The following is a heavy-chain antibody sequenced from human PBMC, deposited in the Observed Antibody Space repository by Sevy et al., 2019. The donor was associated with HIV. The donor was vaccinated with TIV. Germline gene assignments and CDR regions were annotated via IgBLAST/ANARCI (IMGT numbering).Heavy chain of an antibody. CDR1: GFTFGDYA. D-gene: IGHD4-17*01. V-gene: IGHV3-49*04. J-gene: IGHJ6*02. CDR3: TREGGYGDYVFPLGGMDV. CDR2: IRSKAYGGTT. Sequence: GGSLRLSCTASGFTFGDYAMSWVRQAPGKGLEWVGFIRSKAYGGTTEYAASVKGRFTISRDDSKSIAYLQMNSLKTEDTAVYYCTREGGYGDYVFPLGGMDVWGQGTTVTVSS.